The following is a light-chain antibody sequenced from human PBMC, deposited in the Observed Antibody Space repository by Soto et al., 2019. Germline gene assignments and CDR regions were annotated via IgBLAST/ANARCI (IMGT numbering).Light chain of an antibody. V-gene: IGKV3-20*01. J-gene: IGKJ2*03. CDR1: ESVSSKY. Sequence: EIVLTQSPGTLSLSPGERATLSCRASESVSSKYSAWYQQKPGQAPRLLIYDVSSRASGIPDRFSGSGSGTDFTLTISRLEPEDFAVYYCQQHGNSPSTYSFGQGTKLEIK. CDR2: DVS. CDR3: QQHGNSPSTYS.